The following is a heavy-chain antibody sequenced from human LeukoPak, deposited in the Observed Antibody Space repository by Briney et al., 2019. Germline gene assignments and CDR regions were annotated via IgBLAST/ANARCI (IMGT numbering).Heavy chain of an antibody. D-gene: IGHD3-16*02. CDR2: ISSSGSTI. J-gene: IGHJ5*02. V-gene: IGHV3-48*03. Sequence: GGSLRLSCAASGFTFSSYEMNWVRQAPGKGLEWVSYISSSGSTIYYADPVKGRFTISRDNAKNSLYLQMNSLRAEDTAVYYCARDSLPYDYVWGSYRFFDPWGQGTLVTVSS. CDR3: ARDSLPYDYVWGSYRFFDP. CDR1: GFTFSSYE.